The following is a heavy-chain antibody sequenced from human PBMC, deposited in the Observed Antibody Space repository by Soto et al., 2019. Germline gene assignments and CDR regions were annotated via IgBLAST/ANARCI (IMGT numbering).Heavy chain of an antibody. CDR1: GYTFTGYY. CDR3: ARDGLYYYDSSGYLARDYYYYGMDV. V-gene: IGHV1-2*04. CDR2: INPNSGGT. D-gene: IGHD3-22*01. Sequence: AASVKVSCKASGYTFTGYYMHWVRQAPGQGLEWMGWINPNSGGTNYAQKFQGWVTMTRDTSISTAYMELSRLRSDDTAVYYCARDGLYYYDSSGYLARDYYYYGMDVWGQGTTVTVSS. J-gene: IGHJ6*01.